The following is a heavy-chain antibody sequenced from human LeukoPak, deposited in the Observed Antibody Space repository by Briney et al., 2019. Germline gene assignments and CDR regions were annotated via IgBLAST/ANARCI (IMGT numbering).Heavy chain of an antibody. CDR1: GGSFSRYY. Sequence: SETLSLTCAVYGGSFSRYYWSWIRQSQGKGLEWSAEIDHRGDTNYNPSVKSRVTISVDTSKNQFSLKVRSLSAADTAVYYCARGPTISETGYFDFWGQGTLVTVSS. CDR2: IDHRGDT. D-gene: IGHD1-1*01. V-gene: IGHV4-34*01. J-gene: IGHJ4*03. CDR3: ARGPTISETGYFDF.